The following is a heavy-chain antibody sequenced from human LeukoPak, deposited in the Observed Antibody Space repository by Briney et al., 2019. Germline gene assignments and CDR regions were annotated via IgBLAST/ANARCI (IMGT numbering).Heavy chain of an antibody. Sequence: GGSLRLSCAASGFTFSSYSMNWVRQAPGKGLEWVSSISSSSSYIYYADSVKGRFTISRDNSKNTLYLQMNSLRAEDTAVYYCAKDLPYGSGSFFDYWGQGTLVTVSS. V-gene: IGHV3-21*04. J-gene: IGHJ4*02. CDR2: ISSSSSYI. CDR1: GFTFSSYS. D-gene: IGHD3-10*01. CDR3: AKDLPYGSGSFFDY.